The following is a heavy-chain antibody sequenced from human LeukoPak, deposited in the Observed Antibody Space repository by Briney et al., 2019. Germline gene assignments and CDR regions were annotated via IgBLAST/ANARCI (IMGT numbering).Heavy chain of an antibody. CDR1: GYTLTELS. D-gene: IGHD4-23*01. CDR3: ATDSGGNYGGNSPFDY. J-gene: IGHJ4*02. Sequence: ASVKLSCKVSGYTLTELSMHWVRQAPGKGLEWMGGFDPEDGETIYAQKFQGRVTMTEDTSTDTAYMELSSLRSEDTAVYYCATDSGGNYGGNSPFDYWGQGTLVTVSS. V-gene: IGHV1-24*01. CDR2: FDPEDGET.